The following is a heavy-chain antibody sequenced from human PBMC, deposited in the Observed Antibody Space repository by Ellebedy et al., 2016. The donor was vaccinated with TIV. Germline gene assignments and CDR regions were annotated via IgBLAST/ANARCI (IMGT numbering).Heavy chain of an antibody. J-gene: IGHJ3*02. CDR1: GFSFRNYW. CDR3: ATDGSYGDYRSPTHAFVM. V-gene: IGHV3-7*01. Sequence: GGSLRLSCGASGFSFRNYWMTWVRQAPGKGLEWVANINQDGSDKYYEDSVKGRFTIARDNAKNSLYLQMSRLRVEDTAVYYCATDGSYGDYRSPTHAFVMWGQGTMVAVSS. CDR2: INQDGSDK. D-gene: IGHD4-17*01.